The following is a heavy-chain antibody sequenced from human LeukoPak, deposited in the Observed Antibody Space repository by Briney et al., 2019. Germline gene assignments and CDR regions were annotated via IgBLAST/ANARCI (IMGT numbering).Heavy chain of an antibody. CDR3: ASEDYYDSSGYDY. CDR2: ISSRSSYI. J-gene: IGHJ4*02. CDR1: GCTFSSYS. V-gene: IGHV3-21*06. D-gene: IGHD3-22*01. Sequence: GGSLRHSRAASGCTFSSYSMNWVRQAPGKGLEWVSSISSRSSYIYYADSVKGRFTISRDNAMNSLYVQMNILRAEDTAVYYCASEDYYDSSGYDYWGQGTLVTVSS.